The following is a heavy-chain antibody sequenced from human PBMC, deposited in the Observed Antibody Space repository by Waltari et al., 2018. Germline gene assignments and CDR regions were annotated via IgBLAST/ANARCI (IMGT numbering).Heavy chain of an antibody. J-gene: IGHJ4*02. CDR1: ALPSCTHI. CDR3: AREGGTSAYSGYFDS. Sequence: LVESGGGVVHLGRPIGPSCPARALPSCTHITHWVRRAPGKGLGWVAAISYDGFSKYYADSVKGRFTIAGDTSKTTVDLQMNSLSTEDTAVYYCAREGGTSAYSGYFDSWGQGTLVTVSS. D-gene: IGHD2-21*01. V-gene: IGHV3-30-3*01. CDR2: ISYDGFSK.